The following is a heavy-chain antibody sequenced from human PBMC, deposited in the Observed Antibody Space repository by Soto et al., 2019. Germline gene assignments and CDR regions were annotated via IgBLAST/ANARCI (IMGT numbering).Heavy chain of an antibody. CDR3: AKWGGYRAYFDY. Sequence: EVQLLESGGGLVQPGGSLRLSCGGSGFTFSSYAMSWVRQPPGKGLEWVSAISGSGGRTYYADSVKGRFTISRENSENTLYLQMTGLTAEEAAVYYGAKWGGYRAYFDYWCSGSLVTVSS. D-gene: IGHD5-12*01. CDR2: ISGSGGRT. J-gene: IGHJ4*01. CDR1: GFTFSSYA. V-gene: IGHV3-23*01.